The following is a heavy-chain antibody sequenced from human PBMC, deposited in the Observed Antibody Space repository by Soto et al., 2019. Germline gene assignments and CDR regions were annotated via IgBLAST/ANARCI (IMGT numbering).Heavy chain of an antibody. V-gene: IGHV1-69*01. CDR1: GGTFSSYA. Sequence: QVQLVQSGAEVKKPGSSVKFACKASGGTFSSYATSWVRQAPVQGLEWMGGIISISDTTNYAQKFQRRVTITADESTSTAYMELGSLRSEDTAVYYCARSQGSSTSLEIYYYYYYGMEVWGQRTTVTVSS. CDR3: ARSQGSSTSLEIYYYYYYGMEV. D-gene: IGHD2-2*01. J-gene: IGHJ6*02. CDR2: IISISDTT.